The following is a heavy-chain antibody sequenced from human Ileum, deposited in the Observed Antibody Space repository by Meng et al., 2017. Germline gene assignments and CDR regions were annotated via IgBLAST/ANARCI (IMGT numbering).Heavy chain of an antibody. Sequence: LQLLWCGGGLCEPWGVLSLSCAASGFTFSSYSMNWVLQAPGKGLEWVSFITGTSSYIYYADSVKGRFTISRDNAKNSLYLQMNSLRAEDTAVYFCVLMNTFTHPGEDWGQGTLVTVSS. V-gene: IGHV3-21*01. D-gene: IGHD3-16*01. CDR3: VLMNTFTHPGED. J-gene: IGHJ4*02. CDR2: ITGTSSYI. CDR1: GFTFSSYS.